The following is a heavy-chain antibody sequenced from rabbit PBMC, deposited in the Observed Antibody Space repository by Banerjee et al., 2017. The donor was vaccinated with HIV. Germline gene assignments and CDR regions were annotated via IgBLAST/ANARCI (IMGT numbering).Heavy chain of an antibody. Sequence: QSLEESGGDLVKPGASLTLTCTASGFSFSSSYWLWWVRQAPGKGLEWIGYINTGSSATTYCASWAKGRFTITKTSSTTVTLQMTSLTAADTATYFCARSNDAHGDPDWLDLWGPGTLVTVS. CDR3: ARSNDAHGDPDWLDL. D-gene: IGHD2-1*01. V-gene: IGHV1S40*01. J-gene: IGHJ5*01. CDR2: INTGSSATT. CDR1: GFSFSSSYW.